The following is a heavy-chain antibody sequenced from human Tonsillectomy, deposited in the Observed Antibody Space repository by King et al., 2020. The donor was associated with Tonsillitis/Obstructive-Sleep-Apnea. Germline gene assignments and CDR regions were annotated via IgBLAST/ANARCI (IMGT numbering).Heavy chain of an antibody. J-gene: IGHJ5*02. CDR2: IFSSGST. CDR3: ARQYNVYNWFDP. CDR1: GGSIRSYY. V-gene: IGHV4-59*08. D-gene: IGHD5/OR15-5a*01. Sequence: VQLQESGPGLVKPSETLSLTCTVSGGSIRSYYWSWIRQPPGKGLEWIGYIFSSGSTNYNPSLKSRVTISVDPSKNQFSLKLSSVTAADTAVYYCARQYNVYNWFDPWGQGTLVTVSS.